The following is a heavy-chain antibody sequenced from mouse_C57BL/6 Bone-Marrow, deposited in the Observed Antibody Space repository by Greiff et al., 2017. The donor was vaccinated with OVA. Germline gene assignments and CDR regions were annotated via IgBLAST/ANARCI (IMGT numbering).Heavy chain of an antibody. V-gene: IGHV3-5*01. D-gene: IGHD1-1*01. CDR1: GISITTGHYR. Sequence: EVTLQESGPGLVQPSQTVFLTCTVTGISITTGHYRWSWIRQFPGNKLEWIGYIYYSGTITYNPSLTSRPSITRDTPKNQFFLEMNSLTAEDTATSYCARESGSSPFDCWGKGTTLTVSS. CDR3: ARESGSSPFDC. CDR2: IYYSGTI. J-gene: IGHJ2*01.